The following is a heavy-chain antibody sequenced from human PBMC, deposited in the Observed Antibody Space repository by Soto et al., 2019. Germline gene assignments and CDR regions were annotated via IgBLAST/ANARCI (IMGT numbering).Heavy chain of an antibody. V-gene: IGHV3-15*01. Sequence: PGGSLRLSCAASGFTFSNAWMSWVRQAPGKGLEWVGRIKSKTDGGTTDYAAPVKGRFTISRDDSKNTLYLQMNSLKTEDTAVYYCTTDDYYDSSGYYPVFSYWGQGTLVTVSS. CDR3: TTDDYYDSSGYYPVFSY. CDR1: GFTFSNAW. CDR2: IKSKTDGGTT. J-gene: IGHJ4*02. D-gene: IGHD3-22*01.